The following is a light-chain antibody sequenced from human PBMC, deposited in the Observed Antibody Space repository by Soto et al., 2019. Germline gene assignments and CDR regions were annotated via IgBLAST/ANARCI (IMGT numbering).Light chain of an antibody. Sequence: QSVLTQPPSASGTPGQRVTISCSGSISNLGKNLVYWYQQLPGTAPKLLIYNNDQRPSGVPDRFSGSKSGTSASLAISGLRSDDEADYYCAAWDDRPSGRVFGGGTKLTVL. V-gene: IGLV1-47*02. CDR3: AAWDDRPSGRV. CDR2: NND. J-gene: IGLJ3*02. CDR1: ISNLGKNL.